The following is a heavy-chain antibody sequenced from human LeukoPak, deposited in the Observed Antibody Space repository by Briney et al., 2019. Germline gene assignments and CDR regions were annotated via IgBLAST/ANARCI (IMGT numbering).Heavy chain of an antibody. CDR1: GFTFSSYW. J-gene: IGHJ4*02. CDR3: ARWYSGSQYFDY. CDR2: INTDGSYT. D-gene: IGHD1-26*01. Sequence: PGGSLGLSCAASGFTFSSYWMHWVRQAPGKGLVWVSRINTDGSYTSYADSVKGRFTISRDNAKNTLYLQMNSLRAEDTAVYYCARWYSGSQYFDYWGQGTLVTVSS. V-gene: IGHV3-74*01.